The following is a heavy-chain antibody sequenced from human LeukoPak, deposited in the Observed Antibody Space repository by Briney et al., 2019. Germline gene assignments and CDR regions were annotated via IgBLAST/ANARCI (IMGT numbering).Heavy chain of an antibody. J-gene: IGHJ4*02. V-gene: IGHV3-9*01. D-gene: IGHD6-13*01. Sequence: GRSLRLSCAASGFTFDDYAMHWVRQAPGKGLEWVSGISWNSGSIGYADSVKGRFTISRDNAKNSLYLQMNSLRAEDTALYYCAKDGAAAARTLDYWGQGTLVTVSS. CDR3: AKDGAAAARTLDY. CDR1: GFTFDDYA. CDR2: ISWNSGSI.